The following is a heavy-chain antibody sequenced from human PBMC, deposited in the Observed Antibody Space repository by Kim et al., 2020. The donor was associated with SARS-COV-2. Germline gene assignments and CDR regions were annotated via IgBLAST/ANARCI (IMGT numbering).Heavy chain of an antibody. J-gene: IGHJ6*02. Sequence: TPSLTSRVAVSVCTSKNQFSLKLSSVTAAATAVYYCARGIIAVAGYGMDVWGQGATVTVSS. CDR3: ARGIIAVAGYGMDV. D-gene: IGHD6-19*01. V-gene: IGHV4-61*02.